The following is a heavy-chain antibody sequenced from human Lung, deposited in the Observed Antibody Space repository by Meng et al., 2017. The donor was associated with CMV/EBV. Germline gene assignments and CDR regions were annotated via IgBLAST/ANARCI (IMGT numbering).Heavy chain of an antibody. CDR2: IYYSGGA. V-gene: IGHV4-59*12. J-gene: IGHJ3*01. D-gene: IGHD5-12*01. Sequence: SETLSLTCTVSGDSISNYYWSWIRQPPGRGLEWIGYIYYSGGADYNPSLQSRVTISMDTSKKQFSLKLSSVSAADTAVYFCARGAYPLSYRGDAVDVWGQGTMVTVSS. CDR1: GDSISNYY. CDR3: ARGAYPLSYRGDAVDV.